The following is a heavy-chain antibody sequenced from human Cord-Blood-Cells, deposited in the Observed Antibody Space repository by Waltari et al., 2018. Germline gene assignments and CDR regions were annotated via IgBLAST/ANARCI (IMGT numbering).Heavy chain of an antibody. CDR3: ARGLPSSGSYYYYYGMDV. CDR2: INHSGST. Sequence: QVQLQQLGAGLLKPSETLSLTCAVYGGSFSGYYWSWIRQPAGKGLEWMWEINHSGSTNYNPSPKSRVTISVDTSKNQFSLKLSSVTAADTAVYYCARGLPSSGSYYYYYGMDVWGQGTTVTVSS. J-gene: IGHJ6*02. CDR1: GGSFSGYY. V-gene: IGHV4-34*01. D-gene: IGHD1-26*01.